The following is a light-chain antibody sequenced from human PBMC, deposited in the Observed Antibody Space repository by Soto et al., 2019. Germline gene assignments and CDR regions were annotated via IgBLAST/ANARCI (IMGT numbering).Light chain of an antibody. Sequence: DIQMTQSPSSLSASVGDRVTIPCRAGQSISSYLNWYQQKPGKAPKLLIYAASSLQSGVPSRFSGSGSGTDFTLTISSLQPEDFATYYCQQSYSTPPWTFGQGTKVEIK. J-gene: IGKJ1*01. CDR1: QSISSY. V-gene: IGKV1-39*01. CDR3: QQSYSTPPWT. CDR2: AAS.